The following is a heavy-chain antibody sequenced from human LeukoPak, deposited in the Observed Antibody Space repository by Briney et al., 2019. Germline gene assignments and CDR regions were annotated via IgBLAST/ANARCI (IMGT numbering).Heavy chain of an antibody. CDR3: ARIGGEQQLVFDY. CDR2: IKQDGSEK. D-gene: IGHD6-13*01. J-gene: IGHJ4*02. Sequence: GGSLRLSCAASGFTFSSYWMSWVRQAPGKGLEWVTNIKQDGSEKYYVDSVKGRFTISRDNAKNSLYLQMNSLRAEDTAVYYCARIGGEQQLVFDYWGQGTLVTVSS. CDR1: GFTFSSYW. V-gene: IGHV3-7*01.